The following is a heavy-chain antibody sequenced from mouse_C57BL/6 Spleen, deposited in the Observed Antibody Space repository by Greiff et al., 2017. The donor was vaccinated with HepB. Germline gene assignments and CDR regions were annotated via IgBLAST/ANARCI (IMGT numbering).Heavy chain of an antibody. J-gene: IGHJ2*01. Sequence: QVQLKESGPELVKPGASVKISCKASGYAFSSSWMNWVKQRPGKGLEWIGRIYPGDGDTNYNGKFKGKATLTADKSSSTAYMQLSSLTSEDSAVYFCARSLDSSGSYYFDYWGQGTTLTVSS. V-gene: IGHV1-82*01. D-gene: IGHD3-2*02. CDR3: ARSLDSSGSYYFDY. CDR1: GYAFSSSW. CDR2: IYPGDGDT.